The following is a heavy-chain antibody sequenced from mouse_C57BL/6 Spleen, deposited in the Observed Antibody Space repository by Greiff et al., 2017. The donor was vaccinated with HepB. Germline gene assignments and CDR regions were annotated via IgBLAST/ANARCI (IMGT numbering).Heavy chain of an antibody. Sequence: EVQGVESGGGLVKPGGSLKLSCAASGFTFSDYGMHWVRQAPEKGLEWVAYISSGSSTIYYADTVTGRFTISRDNAKNNLFLQMTSLRSEDTAMYYCARNDYDDGGFAYWGQGTLVTVSA. CDR2: ISSGSSTI. CDR1: GFTFSDYG. V-gene: IGHV5-17*01. J-gene: IGHJ3*01. CDR3: ARNDYDDGGFAY. D-gene: IGHD2-4*01.